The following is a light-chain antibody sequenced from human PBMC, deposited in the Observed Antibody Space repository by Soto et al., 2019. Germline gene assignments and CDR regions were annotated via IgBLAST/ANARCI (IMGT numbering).Light chain of an antibody. CDR3: QHYGSSLFT. CDR1: QSVSSSY. V-gene: IGKV3-20*01. CDR2: GAS. J-gene: IGKJ3*01. Sequence: EIVLTQSPGTLSLSPGERATLSCRASQSVSSSYLAWYQQKPGQAPRLLIYGASSKTTGIPDRFSGSGSGTDLTLTISRVEPEEIAVYYCQHYGSSLFTFGPGTIVDVK.